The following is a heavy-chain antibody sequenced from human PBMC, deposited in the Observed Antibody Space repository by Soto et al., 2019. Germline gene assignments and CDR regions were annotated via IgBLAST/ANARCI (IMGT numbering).Heavy chain of an antibody. J-gene: IGHJ3*02. CDR3: SRGQQLVRGSLDAFDI. Sequence: GESLKISCKGSGYSFTSYWIGWVRQMTGKGLEWKGIIYPGDSDTRYRPSFQGQVTISDDKSISTAYLQWSSLKASDTSMYFCSRGQQLVRGSLDAFDIWGQGTMVTVSS. CDR1: GYSFTSYW. D-gene: IGHD6-13*01. V-gene: IGHV5-51*01. CDR2: IYPGDSDT.